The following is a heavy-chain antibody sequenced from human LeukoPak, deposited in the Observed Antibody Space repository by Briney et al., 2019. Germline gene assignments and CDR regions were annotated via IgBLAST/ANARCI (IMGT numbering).Heavy chain of an antibody. CDR3: ARAYYYDSKYYYYMDV. V-gene: IGHV1-69*05. CDR2: IIPIFGTA. J-gene: IGHJ6*03. Sequence: SVKVSCKASGGTFSSYAISWVRQAPGQGLEWMGGIIPIFGTANHAQKFQGRVTITTDESTSTAYMELSSLRSEDTAVYYCARAYYYDSKYYYYMDVWGKGTTVTVSS. CDR1: GGTFSSYA. D-gene: IGHD3-22*01.